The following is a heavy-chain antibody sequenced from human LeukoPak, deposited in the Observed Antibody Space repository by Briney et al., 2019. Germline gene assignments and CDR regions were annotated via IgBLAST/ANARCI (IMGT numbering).Heavy chain of an antibody. D-gene: IGHD1-26*01. Sequence: ASVKVSCKASGGTFSSYAISWVRQAPGQRLEWMGWVSPKSGASHYAQKFQGRVTMTWDPSITTAYMELSRLRSDDTAIYYCVRDREVVGSTSDFDHWGQGSLVTVSS. CDR2: VSPKSGAS. J-gene: IGHJ4*02. V-gene: IGHV1-2*02. CDR3: VRDREVVGSTSDFDH. CDR1: GGTFSSYA.